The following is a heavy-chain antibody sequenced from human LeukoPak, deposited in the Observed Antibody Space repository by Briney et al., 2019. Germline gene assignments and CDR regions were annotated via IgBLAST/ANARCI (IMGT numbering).Heavy chain of an antibody. D-gene: IGHD3-22*01. CDR2: IYYSGST. CDR1: GGSISSYY. J-gene: IGHJ4*02. CDR3: ARVGYYDSSGYFDY. Sequence: SETLSLTCTVSGGSISSYYWSWIRQPPGKGLEWIGYIYYSGSTNYNPSLKSRVTISVDTSKNQFSLRLSSVTAADTAVYYCARVGYYDSSGYFDYWGQGTLVTVSS. V-gene: IGHV4-59*01.